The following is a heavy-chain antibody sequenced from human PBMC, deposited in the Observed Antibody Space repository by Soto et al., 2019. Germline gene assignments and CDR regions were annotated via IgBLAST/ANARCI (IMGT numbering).Heavy chain of an antibody. CDR1: GVKSTNYW. CDR2: ISPDDSDT. D-gene: IGHD3-10*01. V-gene: IGHV5-51*01. J-gene: IGHJ6*02. CDR3: ARQSTGLIWYYGGMDV. Sequence: GESLKISCKASGVKSTNYWIGGVRELPGKGLEWMGIISPDDSDTRYSPSFQGRLTITADKSTHTAYLQWSSLKASDPAMYYCARQSTGLIWYYGGMDVWGQGTTVTVSS.